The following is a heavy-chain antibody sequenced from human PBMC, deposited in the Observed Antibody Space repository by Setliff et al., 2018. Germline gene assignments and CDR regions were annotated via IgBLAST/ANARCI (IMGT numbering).Heavy chain of an antibody. D-gene: IGHD1-26*01. CDR1: GYSISSGFS. CDR3: ARDNTIVGATDY. CDR2: LHTSGTT. Sequence: PSQTLSLTCAVSGYSISSGFSWVWIRQPAGEGLEWIGRLHTSGTTVYNPSLKGRVTISADTSTNHFSLKLTSVTAADTAVYYCARDNTIVGATDYWGQGALVTVSS. V-gene: IGHV4-61*02. J-gene: IGHJ4*02.